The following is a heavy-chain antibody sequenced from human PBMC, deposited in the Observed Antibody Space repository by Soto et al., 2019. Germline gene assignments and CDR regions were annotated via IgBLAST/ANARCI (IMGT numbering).Heavy chain of an antibody. V-gene: IGHV4-39*01. J-gene: IGHJ4*02. CDR3: ARHHSGWYSFDY. D-gene: IGHD6-19*01. Sequence: CISKKKGKGLEWFGGINHSGSTYYNPSLKSRVTISVDTSKNQFSLKLSSVTAADTAVYYCARHHSGWYSFDYWGQGTLVTVSS. CDR2: INHSGST.